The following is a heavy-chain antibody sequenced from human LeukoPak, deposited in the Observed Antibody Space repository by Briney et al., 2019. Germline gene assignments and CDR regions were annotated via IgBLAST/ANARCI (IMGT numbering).Heavy chain of an antibody. CDR3: ARDLTLYGGYDLYGMDV. J-gene: IGHJ6*02. CDR2: ISSSSSYI. D-gene: IGHD5-12*01. V-gene: IGHV3-21*01. Sequence: PGGSLRLSCAASGFTFSSYSMNWVRQAPGKGLEWVSSISSSSSYIYYADSVKGRFTISRDNAKNSLYLQMNSLRAEDTAVYYCARDLTLYGGYDLYGMDVWGQGTTVTVSS. CDR1: GFTFSSYS.